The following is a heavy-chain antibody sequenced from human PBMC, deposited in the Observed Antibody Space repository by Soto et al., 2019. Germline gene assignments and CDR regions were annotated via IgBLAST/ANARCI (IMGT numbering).Heavy chain of an antibody. D-gene: IGHD3-3*01. V-gene: IGHV1-58*01. CDR1: GLTFSSSA. J-gene: IGHJ6*02. CDR2: IVAGSGDT. CDR3: AARSDFRFYYSDMDV. Sequence: QMQLVQSGPEVKKPGTSVKLSCKASGLTFSSSAVQSVRQSRGQRLEWIGWIVAGSGDTKYAQRFHERVTFSRDMSTDTAYMELSSLRSDDTGVYYCAARSDFRFYYSDMDVWGQGTTVTVSS.